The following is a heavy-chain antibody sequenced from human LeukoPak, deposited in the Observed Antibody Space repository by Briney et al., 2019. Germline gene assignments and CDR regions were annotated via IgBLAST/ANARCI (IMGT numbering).Heavy chain of an antibody. CDR2: MNPNSGNT. CDR3: ARGPFYDSSGYYFDY. Sequence: ASVKVSCKASGYTFTSYDINWVRQATGQGLEWMGWMNPNSGNTGYAQKFQGRVTITRDTSISTAYMELSSLRSEDTAVYYCARGPFYDSSGYYFDYWGQGTLVTVSS. D-gene: IGHD3-22*01. CDR1: GYTFTSYD. J-gene: IGHJ4*02. V-gene: IGHV1-8*03.